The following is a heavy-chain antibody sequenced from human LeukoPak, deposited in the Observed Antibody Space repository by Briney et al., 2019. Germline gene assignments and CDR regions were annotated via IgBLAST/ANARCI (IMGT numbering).Heavy chain of an antibody. J-gene: IGHJ4*02. CDR2: IYHSGST. D-gene: IGHD3-10*01. CDR1: GGSISSSNW. CDR3: ARDQSSDYGSGSYFFDY. Sequence: SGTLSLTCAVSGGSISSSNWWSWVRQPPGKGLEWIGEIYHSGSTNYNPSLKSRVTISVDKSKNQFSLKLSSVTAADTAVYYCARDQSSDYGSGSYFFDYWGQGTLVTVSS. V-gene: IGHV4-4*02.